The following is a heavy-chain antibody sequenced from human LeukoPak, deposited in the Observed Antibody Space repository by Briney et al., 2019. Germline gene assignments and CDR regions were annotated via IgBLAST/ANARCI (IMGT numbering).Heavy chain of an antibody. CDR1: GGSISSSSYY. CDR2: IYYSGST. D-gene: IGHD2-2*01. Sequence: SETLSLTCTVSGGSISSSSYYWGWIRQPPGKGLEWIGSIYYSGSTYYNPSLKSRVTISVDTSKNQFSLKLSSVTAADTAVYYCASRYCSSTSCYYFDYWGQGALVTVSS. CDR3: ASRYCSSTSCYYFDY. V-gene: IGHV4-39*01. J-gene: IGHJ4*02.